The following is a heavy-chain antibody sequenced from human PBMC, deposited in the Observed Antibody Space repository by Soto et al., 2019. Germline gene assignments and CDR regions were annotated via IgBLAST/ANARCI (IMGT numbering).Heavy chain of an antibody. CDR1: GGSISSYY. J-gene: IGHJ5*02. CDR3: ARVTVVGATSGWFDP. V-gene: IGHV4-59*01. D-gene: IGHD1-26*01. CDR2: IYYSGST. Sequence: SETLSLTCTVSGGSISSYYWSWIRQPPGKGREWIGYIYYSGSTNYNPSLKSRVTISVDTSKNQFSLKLSSVTAADTAVYYCARVTVVGATSGWFDPWGQGTLVTVSS.